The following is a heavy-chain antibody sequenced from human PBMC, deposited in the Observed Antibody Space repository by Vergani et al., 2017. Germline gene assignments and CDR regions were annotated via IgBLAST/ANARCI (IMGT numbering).Heavy chain of an antibody. CDR3: ARDIVAARPLSPKNFDY. D-gene: IGHD6-6*01. V-gene: IGHV1-69*06. CDR1: GGTFSSYA. CDR2: IIPIFGTA. Sequence: QVQLVQSGAEVKKPGSSVKVSCKASGGTFSSYAISWVRQAPGQGLEWMGGIIPIFGTANYAQKLQGRVTMTTDTSTSTAYMELRSLRSDDTAVYYCARDIVAARPLSPKNFDYWGQGTLVTVSS. J-gene: IGHJ4*02.